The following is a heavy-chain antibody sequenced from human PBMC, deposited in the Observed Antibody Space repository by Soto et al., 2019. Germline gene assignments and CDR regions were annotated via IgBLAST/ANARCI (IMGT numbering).Heavy chain of an antibody. V-gene: IGHV3-30-3*01. CDR1: GFTFSSYA. Sequence: QVQLVESGGGVVQPGGSLRVSCAASGFTFSSYAMHWVRQPPGKGLDWVEVISYDGSNKDYAASVKGRFTISRDNSKNTLYVQMNSLRTDDTAVYYCARPRDGWYFDLWGRGTLVTVSS. CDR2: ISYDGSNK. J-gene: IGHJ2*01. CDR3: ARPRDGWYFDL.